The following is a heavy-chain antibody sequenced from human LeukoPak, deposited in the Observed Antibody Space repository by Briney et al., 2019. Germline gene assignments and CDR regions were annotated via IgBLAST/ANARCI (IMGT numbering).Heavy chain of an antibody. Sequence: ASVKVSCKASGYTFTGYYMHWVRQAPGQGLEWMGWINPNSGNTGYAQKFQGRVTMTRNTSISTAYMELSSLRSEDTAVYYCARGYDYVKKQGAGMDVWGQGTTVTVSS. CDR2: INPNSGNT. CDR3: ARGYDYVKKQGAGMDV. J-gene: IGHJ6*02. V-gene: IGHV1-8*02. CDR1: GYTFTGYY. D-gene: IGHD3-16*01.